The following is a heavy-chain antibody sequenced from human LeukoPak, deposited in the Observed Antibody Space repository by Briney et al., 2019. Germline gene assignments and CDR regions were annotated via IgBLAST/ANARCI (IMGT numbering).Heavy chain of an antibody. D-gene: IGHD4-17*01. J-gene: IGHJ4*02. V-gene: IGHV3-9*01. CDR1: GFTLDDYA. CDR3: AKEPVRTVTEQSAFDY. CDR2: ISWNSGSI. Sequence: AGGSLRLSCAASGFTLDDYAMHWVRQAPGKGLEWVSGISWNSGSIGYADSVKGRFTISRDNAKNSLYLQMNSLRAEDTALYYCAKEPVRTVTEQSAFDYWGQGTLVTVSS.